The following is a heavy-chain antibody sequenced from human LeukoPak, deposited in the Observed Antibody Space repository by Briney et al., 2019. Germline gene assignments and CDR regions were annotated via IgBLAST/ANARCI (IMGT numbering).Heavy chain of an antibody. CDR3: ARDGTAPGLYFDL. Sequence: GSLRLSCAGFGFTFTDYRMNWVRQAPGKGLERVASIRQNGRVKYYVDSVKGRFTISRDTAKNSLYLQMSSLRAEDTAVYYCARDGTAPGLYFDLWGQGTLVAVSS. D-gene: IGHD6-13*01. CDR2: IRQNGRVK. V-gene: IGHV3-7*01. J-gene: IGHJ4*01. CDR1: GFTFTDYR.